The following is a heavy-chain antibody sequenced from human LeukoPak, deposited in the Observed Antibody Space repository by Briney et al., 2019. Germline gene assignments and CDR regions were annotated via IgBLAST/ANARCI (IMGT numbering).Heavy chain of an antibody. Sequence: GGSLRLSCAASGFTFSNYAMTWVRQAPGKGLEWVSAISGSGGSTYYADSVKGRFTISRDNSKNTLYLQMSSLRAEDTAVYYCAKQAGGSGSYYYYWGQGTLVTDSS. CDR1: GFTFSNYA. CDR3: AKQAGGSGSYYYY. V-gene: IGHV3-23*01. D-gene: IGHD3-10*01. CDR2: ISGSGGST. J-gene: IGHJ4*02.